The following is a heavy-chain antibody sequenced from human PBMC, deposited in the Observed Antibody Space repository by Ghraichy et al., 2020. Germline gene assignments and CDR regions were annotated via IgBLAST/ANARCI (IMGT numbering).Heavy chain of an antibody. Sequence: ASVKVSCKASGYIFISHFMHWVRQAPGQGLEWMGIINPSDDYTSYAQKFQGRVTMTRDTSTSTVYMELRSLRSEDTAVYYCARDVSSRDEALWFDTWGQGTLVTVSS. CDR3: ARDVSSRDEALWFDT. J-gene: IGHJ5*02. D-gene: IGHD2-2*01. CDR1: GYIFISHF. CDR2: INPSDDYT. V-gene: IGHV1-46*03.